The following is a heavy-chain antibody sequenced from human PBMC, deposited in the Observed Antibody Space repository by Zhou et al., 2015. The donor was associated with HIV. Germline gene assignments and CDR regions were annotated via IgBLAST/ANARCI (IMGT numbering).Heavy chain of an antibody. Sequence: QVQLVQSGAEVKKPGASVKVSCKASGYTFTSYYMHWVRQAPGQGLEWMGIINPSGGSTSYAQKFQGRVTMTRDTSTSTVYMELSSLRSEDTAVYYCARDGSRVVAASSVYYYYMDVWGKGTTVTVSS. V-gene: IGHV1-46*01. J-gene: IGHJ6*03. CDR2: INPSGGST. CDR3: ARDGSRVVAASSVYYYYMDV. CDR1: GYTFTSYY. D-gene: IGHD2-15*01.